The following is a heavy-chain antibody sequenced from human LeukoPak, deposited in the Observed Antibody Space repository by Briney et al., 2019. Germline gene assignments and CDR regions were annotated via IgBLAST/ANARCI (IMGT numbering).Heavy chain of an antibody. J-gene: IGHJ3*02. CDR2: IYYSGST. V-gene: IGHV4-39*07. Sequence: SETLSLTCTVSGGSISSSSYYWGWIRQPPVKGLEWIGSIYYSGSTYYNPSLKSRVTISVDTSKNQFSLKLSSVTAADTAVYYCAREDSSIDAFDIWGQGTMVTVSS. CDR1: GGSISSSSYY. CDR3: AREDSSIDAFDI.